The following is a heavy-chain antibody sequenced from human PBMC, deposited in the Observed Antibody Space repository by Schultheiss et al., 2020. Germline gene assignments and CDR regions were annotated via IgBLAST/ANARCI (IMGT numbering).Heavy chain of an antibody. V-gene: IGHV3-49*04. D-gene: IGHD4-17*01. CDR1: GFTFGYYA. CDR2: IRSKAYGGTT. CDR3: TRDSPEATVTSGDY. J-gene: IGHJ4*02. Sequence: GGSLRLSCTASGFTFGYYAMSWVRQAPGKGLEWVGFIRSKAYGGTTEYAASVKGRFTISRDDSKSIAYLQMNSLKTEDTAVYYCTRDSPEATVTSGDYWGQGTLVTVSS.